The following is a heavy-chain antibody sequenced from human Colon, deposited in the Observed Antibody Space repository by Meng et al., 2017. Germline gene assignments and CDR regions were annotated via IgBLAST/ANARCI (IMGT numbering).Heavy chain of an antibody. CDR3: AHRRIFASYWSYRDFDY. J-gene: IGHJ4*02. Sequence: IPRTESAPELLQPTHTLTLTWTFSAFSLSTEADGVCCIRQSPGKALEWLALSYWDYDRRYRPCLNSRLTITKHTSKTQVVVTITNVDSVDTGTYYCAHRRIFASYWSYRDFDYWGQGTLVTVSS. D-gene: IGHD3-3*01. CDR2: SYWDYDR. CDR1: AFSLSTEADG. V-gene: IGHV2-5*02.